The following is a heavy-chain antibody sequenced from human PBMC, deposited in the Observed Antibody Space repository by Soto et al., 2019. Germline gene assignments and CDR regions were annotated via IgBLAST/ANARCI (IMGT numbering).Heavy chain of an antibody. CDR1: GFTFSSYS. J-gene: IGHJ6*02. CDR2: ISSSSSYI. V-gene: IGHV3-21*01. D-gene: IGHD6-19*01. Sequence: LRLSCAASGFTFSSYSMNWVRQAPAKGLEWVSSISSSSSYIYYAGSVKGRFTISRDNAKNSLYLQMNSLRAEDTAVYYCARDREYRGAGTYYYGMDVWGQGTTVTVSS. CDR3: ARDREYRGAGTYYYGMDV.